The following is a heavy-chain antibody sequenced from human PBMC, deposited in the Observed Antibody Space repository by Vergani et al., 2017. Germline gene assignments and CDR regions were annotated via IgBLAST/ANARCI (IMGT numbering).Heavy chain of an antibody. V-gene: IGHV4-61*02. D-gene: IGHD3-3*01. J-gene: IGHJ6*02. CDR2: IYTSGST. CDR3: ARGFITISGVGMDV. CDR1: GGSISSGSYY. Sequence: QVQLQESGPGLVKPSQTLSLTCTVSGGSISSGSYYWSWIRQPAGKGLEWIGRIYTSGSTNYNPSLKSRVTISVDTSKNQFSLKLSSVTAADTAVYYCARGFITISGVGMDVWGQGTTVTVSS.